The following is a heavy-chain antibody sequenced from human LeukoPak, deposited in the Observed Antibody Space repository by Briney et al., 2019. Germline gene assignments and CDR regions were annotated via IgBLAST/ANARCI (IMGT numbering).Heavy chain of an antibody. CDR3: ARGAKWAYYFDY. J-gene: IGHJ4*02. CDR2: INGDESST. V-gene: IGHV3-74*01. Sequence: GGSLRLSCAASAFTFSTYWMHWVRHVPGKGLEWVSRINGDESSTNYADSVKGRFTISRDNAKDTLYLHLNSLTAEDTAVYYCARGAKWAYYFDYWGQGTLVTAPS. D-gene: IGHD1-26*01. CDR1: AFTFSTYW.